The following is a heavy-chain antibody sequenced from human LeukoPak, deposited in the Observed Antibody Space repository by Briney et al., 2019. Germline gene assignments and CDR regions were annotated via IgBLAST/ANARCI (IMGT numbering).Heavy chain of an antibody. V-gene: IGHV4-61*02. J-gene: IGHJ6*02. CDR2: IYTSGST. Sequence: SQTLSLTCTVSGGSISSGSYYWSWIRQPAGKGLEWIGRIYTSGSTNYNPSLKSRVTTSVDTSKNQFSLKLSSVTAADTAVYYCARDARGYYGMDVWGQGTTVTVSS. CDR3: ARDARGYYGMDV. CDR1: GGSISSGSYY.